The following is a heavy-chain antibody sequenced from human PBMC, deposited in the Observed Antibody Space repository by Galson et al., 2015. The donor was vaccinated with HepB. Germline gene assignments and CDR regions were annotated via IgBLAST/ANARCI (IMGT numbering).Heavy chain of an antibody. V-gene: IGHV3-64*04. D-gene: IGHD4-17*01. CDR3: ARDVYYGDYFDY. J-gene: IGHJ4*02. CDR1: GFTFSSYA. CDR2: ISSNGGST. Sequence: SLRLSCAASGFTFSSYAMHWVRQAPGKGLEYVSAISSNGGSTYYADSVKGRFTISRDNSKNTLYLQMNSLRAEDTAVYYCARDVYYGDYFDYWGQGTLVTVSS.